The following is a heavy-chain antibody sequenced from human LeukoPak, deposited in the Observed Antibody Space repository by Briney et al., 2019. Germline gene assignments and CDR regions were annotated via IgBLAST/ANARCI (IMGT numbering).Heavy chain of an antibody. CDR2: IYSGGNT. V-gene: IGHV3-66*01. D-gene: IGHD3-10*01. CDR1: GXIVSNNY. CDR3: AGSSINILAQH. Sequence: GGSLRLSCAASGXIVSNNYMSWVRQAPGKGLEWVSVIYSGGNTYYADSAKGRFAISRDNSKNTLYLQMNNLRAEDTAVYYCAGSSINILAQHWGQGTLVTVSS. J-gene: IGHJ1*01.